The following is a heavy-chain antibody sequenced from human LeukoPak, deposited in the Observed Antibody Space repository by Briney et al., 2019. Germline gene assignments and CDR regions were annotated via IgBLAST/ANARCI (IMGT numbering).Heavy chain of an antibody. CDR1: GGSISSGGYY. J-gene: IGHJ4*02. CDR3: ARRRSRGPIDY. V-gene: IGHV4-31*03. CDR2: IYYSGST. D-gene: IGHD3-10*01. Sequence: SETLSLTCTVSGGSISSGGYYWSWIRQHPGKGLEWIGYIYYSGSTYYNPSLKSRVTISVDTSKNQFSLKLSSVTAADTAVYYCARRRSRGPIDYWGRGTLVTVSS.